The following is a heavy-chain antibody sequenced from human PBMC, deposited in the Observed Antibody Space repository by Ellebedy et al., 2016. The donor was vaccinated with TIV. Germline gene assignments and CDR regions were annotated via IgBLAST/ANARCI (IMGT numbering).Heavy chain of an antibody. CDR2: IYYSGRT. CDR3: ARDDPSGWLDP. J-gene: IGHJ5*02. D-gene: IGHD3-10*01. V-gene: IGHV4-61*01. Sequence: MPSETLSLTCTVSGGSVSSGRYYWSWIRQPPGKGLEWVDYIYYSGRTNYNPSPKSRVTISIDTSKNQFSLRLTSVTAADTAVYYCARDDPSGWLDPWGQGTLVTVSS. CDR1: GGSVSSGRYY.